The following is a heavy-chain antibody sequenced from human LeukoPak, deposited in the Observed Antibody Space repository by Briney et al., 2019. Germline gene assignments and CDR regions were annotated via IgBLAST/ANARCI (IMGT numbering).Heavy chain of an antibody. Sequence: PSETLSLTCAVYGGSFSDNYWSWVRQPPGKGLEWIGEINHSGGTNYNPSLKSRVTISVDTSKNQFSLKLSSVTAADTAVYYCARARENLDYWGQGTLVTVSS. CDR2: INHSGGT. J-gene: IGHJ4*02. CDR1: GGSFSDNY. D-gene: IGHD1-26*01. CDR3: ARARENLDY. V-gene: IGHV4-34*01.